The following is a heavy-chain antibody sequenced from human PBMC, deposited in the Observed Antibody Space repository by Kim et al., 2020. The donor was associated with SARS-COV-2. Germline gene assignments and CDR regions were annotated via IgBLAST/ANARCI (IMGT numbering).Heavy chain of an antibody. Sequence: SQTLSLTCAISGDSVSSNNAAWNWIRQSPSRGLEWLRRTYYRSKWYNEYATSVKSRVTINPDTSKNQFSLQLNSVTPEDTAVYFCAREARSTFDYWGQGTLVTVSS. V-gene: IGHV6-1*01. CDR2: TYYRSKWYN. D-gene: IGHD3-10*01. CDR3: AREARSTFDY. CDR1: GDSVSSNNAA. J-gene: IGHJ4*02.